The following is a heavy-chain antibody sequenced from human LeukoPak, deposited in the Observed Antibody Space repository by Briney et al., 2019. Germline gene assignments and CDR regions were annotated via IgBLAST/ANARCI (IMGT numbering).Heavy chain of an antibody. Sequence: QPGGSLRLSCAASGFTFSDHYMDWVRQAPGKWLECVGRSRNKAQNYITEYAASVKGRFTISRDDSKNSLYLQMNTLKTEDTAVYYCARWNSGSCSNWGQGTLVTVSS. CDR1: GFTFSDHY. D-gene: IGHD1-26*01. J-gene: IGHJ1*01. V-gene: IGHV3-72*01. CDR2: SRNKAQNYIT. CDR3: ARWNSGSCSN.